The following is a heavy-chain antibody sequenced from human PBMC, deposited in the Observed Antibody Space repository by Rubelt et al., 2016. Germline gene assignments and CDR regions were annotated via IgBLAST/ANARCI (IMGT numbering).Heavy chain of an antibody. Sequence: QVQLQESGPGLVKPSQTLSLTCTVSGGSISSGGYYWSWIRQHPGKGLEWIGYIYYSGSTYYNPSLKSRVTISVDTSKNQFSRKLGSVPAADTAVYYCARADYYDSSGYHNWFDPWGQGTLFPVSS. CDR3: ARADYYDSSGYHNWFDP. CDR2: IYYSGST. J-gene: IGHJ5*02. CDR1: GGSISSGGYY. V-gene: IGHV4-31*03. D-gene: IGHD3-22*01.